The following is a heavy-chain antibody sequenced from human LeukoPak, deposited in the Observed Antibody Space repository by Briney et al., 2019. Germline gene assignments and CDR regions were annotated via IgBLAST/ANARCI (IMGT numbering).Heavy chain of an antibody. Sequence: PSETLSLTCTVSGGSISSYYWSWIRQPPGKGLEWIGYIYYSGSTNYNPSLKSRVTISVDTSKNQFSLKLSSVTAADTAVYYCARGGYDILTGYPPAADYWGQGTLVTVSS. CDR1: GGSISSYY. CDR2: IYYSGST. D-gene: IGHD3-9*01. CDR3: ARGGYDILTGYPPAADY. V-gene: IGHV4-59*01. J-gene: IGHJ4*02.